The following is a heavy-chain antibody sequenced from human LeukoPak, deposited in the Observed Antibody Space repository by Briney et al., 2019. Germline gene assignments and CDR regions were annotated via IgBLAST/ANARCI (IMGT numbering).Heavy chain of an antibody. Sequence: GWVRQPPGKGLEWIGSIYYSGTTYYNSSLKSRVTISVDTSKNQFSLKLSSVAAADTAVYYCARHYGRSWFDPWGQGTLVTVSS. D-gene: IGHD4-17*01. V-gene: IGHV4-39*01. J-gene: IGHJ5*02. CDR3: ARHYGRSWFDP. CDR2: IYYSGTT.